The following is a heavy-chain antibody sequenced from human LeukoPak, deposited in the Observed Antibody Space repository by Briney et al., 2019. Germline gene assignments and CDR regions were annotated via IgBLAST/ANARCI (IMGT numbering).Heavy chain of an antibody. CDR3: ARDWDY. CDR2: MNTTGST. Sequence: MSSETLSLTCTVSGDSISIGSYYWSWLRQPAGKRLEWIGHMNTTGSTKYNPSLKSRVTISVDTSNNQFSLKVSSVTAADTAVYYCARDWDYWGQGTLVTVSS. V-gene: IGHV4-61*09. J-gene: IGHJ4*02. CDR1: GDSISIGSYY.